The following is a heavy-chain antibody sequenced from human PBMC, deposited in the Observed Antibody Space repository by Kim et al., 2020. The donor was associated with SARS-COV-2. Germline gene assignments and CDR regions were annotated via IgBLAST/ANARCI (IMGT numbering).Heavy chain of an antibody. CDR2: IGTAGDT. CDR1: GFTFSSYD. V-gene: IGHV3-13*04. J-gene: IGHJ6*02. CDR3: ARSTGGDYPEGGMDV. Sequence: GGSLRLSCAASGFTFSSYDMHWVRQATGKGLEWVSAIGTAGDTYYPGSVKGRFTISRENAKNSLYLQMNSLRAGDTAVYYCARSTGGDYPEGGMDVWGQGTTVTVSS. D-gene: IGHD4-17*01.